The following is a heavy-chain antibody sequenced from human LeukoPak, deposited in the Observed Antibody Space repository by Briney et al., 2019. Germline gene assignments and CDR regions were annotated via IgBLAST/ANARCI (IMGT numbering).Heavy chain of an antibody. Sequence: ASVKVSCKVSGGTFSSYAISWVRQAPGQGLEWMGGIIPIFGTANYAQKFQGRVTITTDESTSTAYMELSSLRSEDTAVYYCASRGPERGYSYGYLFDYWGQGTLVTVSS. J-gene: IGHJ4*02. CDR2: IIPIFGTA. V-gene: IGHV1-69*05. CDR3: ASRGPERGYSYGYLFDY. D-gene: IGHD5-18*01. CDR1: GGTFSSYA.